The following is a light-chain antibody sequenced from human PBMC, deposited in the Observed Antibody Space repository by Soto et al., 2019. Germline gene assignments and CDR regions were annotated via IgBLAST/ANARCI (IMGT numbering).Light chain of an antibody. CDR2: GAF. Sequence: EIVLTQSPGTLSLFPGERATLSCRASQSVSSRNLAWYRQKPGQAPSLLIYGAFNRATGIPDRFSGSGSATDFTLTISRLEPGDFAVYYCLLYGDSPPAYTFGQGTKLDIK. CDR1: QSVSSRN. CDR3: LLYGDSPPAYT. V-gene: IGKV3-20*01. J-gene: IGKJ2*01.